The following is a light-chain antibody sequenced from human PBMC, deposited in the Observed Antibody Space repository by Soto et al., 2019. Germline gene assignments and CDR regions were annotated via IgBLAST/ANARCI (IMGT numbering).Light chain of an antibody. V-gene: IGKV3-11*01. J-gene: IGKJ1*01. CDR1: QTVNSR. Sequence: EIVLTQSPATLSSSPGERATLSCRASQTVNSRLAWYQHKPGQAPRLLIYHTSNRATGIPARFSGSGSGTDFTLTISSLEPEDFAVYYCNQRQSWPRTFGQGTKVDIK. CDR3: NQRQSWPRT. CDR2: HTS.